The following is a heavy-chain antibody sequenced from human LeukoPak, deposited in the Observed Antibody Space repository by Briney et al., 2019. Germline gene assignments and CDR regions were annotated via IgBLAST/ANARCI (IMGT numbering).Heavy chain of an antibody. V-gene: IGHV3-7*01. CDR2: IKQDGSEK. D-gene: IGHD3-10*01. CDR3: ASQSFGELAY. J-gene: IGHJ4*02. Sequence: GGSLRLSCAASGFTFSSYWMSWVRQAPGKGLEWVANIKQDGSEKYYVDSGKGRFIIARDNAKNSLYLQMNSLSAEDTAVYYCASQSFGELAYWGQGTLVTVSS. CDR1: GFTFSSYW.